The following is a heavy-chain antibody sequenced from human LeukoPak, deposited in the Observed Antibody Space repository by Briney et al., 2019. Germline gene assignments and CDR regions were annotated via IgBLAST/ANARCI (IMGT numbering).Heavy chain of an antibody. V-gene: IGHV1-46*01. D-gene: IGHD3-10*01. J-gene: IGHJ4*02. Sequence: GASVKVSCKASGYTFTSYYIHWVRQAPGQGLEWMGIINPSGGSTSYAQKFQGRVTMTSDTSTSTVYMELSSLRSDDTAVYYCARDAPRGWFGELPSPYYFDYWGQGTLVTVSS. CDR3: ARDAPRGWFGELPSPYYFDY. CDR1: GYTFTSYY. CDR2: INPSGGST.